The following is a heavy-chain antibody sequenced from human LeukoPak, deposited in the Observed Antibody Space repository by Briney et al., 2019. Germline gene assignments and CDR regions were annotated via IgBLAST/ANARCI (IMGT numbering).Heavy chain of an antibody. V-gene: IGHV3-30-3*01. CDR1: GFTFSSYA. Sequence: GRSLRLSCAASGFTFSSYAMHWVRQAPGKGLEWVAVISYDGSNKYYADSVKGRFTISRDNSKNTLYLQMNSLRAEDTAVYYCARSIAAAGISVYWGQGTLVTVSS. D-gene: IGHD6-13*01. CDR2: ISYDGSNK. CDR3: ARSIAAAGISVY. J-gene: IGHJ4*02.